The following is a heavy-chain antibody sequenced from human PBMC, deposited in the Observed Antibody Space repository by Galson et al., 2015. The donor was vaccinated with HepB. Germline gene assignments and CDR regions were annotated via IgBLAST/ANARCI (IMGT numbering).Heavy chain of an antibody. CDR1: GFTFSSYA. V-gene: IGHV3-30*04. CDR2: ISYDGRNK. J-gene: IGHJ4*02. Sequence: SLRLSCAASGFTFSSYAMHWVRQAPGKGLEWVAVISYDGRNKYYADSVKGRFTISGDNSKNTLYLQMNSLRAEDTAVYYCARDSGVAGLFSAGAGHFDQWGQGTLVTVSS. D-gene: IGHD3-3*01. CDR3: ARDSGVAGLFSAGAGHFDQ.